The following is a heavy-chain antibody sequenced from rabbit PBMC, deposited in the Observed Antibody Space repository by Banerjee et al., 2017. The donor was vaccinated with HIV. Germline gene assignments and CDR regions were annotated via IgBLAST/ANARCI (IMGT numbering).Heavy chain of an antibody. CDR3: ARYAYSYDDYGDYWYYFTL. J-gene: IGHJ4*01. V-gene: IGHV1S40*01. CDR2: IHVPRRRT. CDR1: GFSFSSGYY. Sequence: QSLEESGGDLVKPGASLTLTCTASGFSFSSGYYMCWVRQAPGKGREWIGPIHVPRRRTYSACWVNGRFTISSHNAQNTVDLQMNSLTAADTATYFCARYAYSYDDYGDYWYYFTLWGQGTLVTVS. D-gene: IGHD2-1*01.